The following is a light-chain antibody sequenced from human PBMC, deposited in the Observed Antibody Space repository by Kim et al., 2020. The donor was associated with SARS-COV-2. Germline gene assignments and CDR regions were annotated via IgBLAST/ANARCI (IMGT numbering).Light chain of an antibody. J-gene: IGLJ2*01. CDR2: RNN. CDR3: AAWDDSLNVYVV. Sequence: QSVLTQPPSASGTPGQRVTIFCYGSTSNIGTNEVHWYQQFPGTAPKVLINRNNQRPSGVPDRFSGFKSGTSASLAISGLQSEDEADYYCAAWDDSLNVYVVFGGGTQLTVL. V-gene: IGLV1-44*01. CDR1: TSNIGTNE.